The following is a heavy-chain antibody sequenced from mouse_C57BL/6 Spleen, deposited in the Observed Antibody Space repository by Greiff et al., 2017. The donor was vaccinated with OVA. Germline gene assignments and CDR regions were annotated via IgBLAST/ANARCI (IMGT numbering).Heavy chain of an antibody. CDR3: ARNGATVVATGAMDY. CDR1: GFSLTSYG. D-gene: IGHD1-1*01. V-gene: IGHV2-2*01. CDR2: IWSGGST. J-gene: IGHJ4*01. Sequence: VQLKESGPGLVQPSQSLSITCTVSGFSLTSYGVHWVRQSPGKGLEWLGVIWSGGSTDYNAAFISRLSISKDNSKSQVFFKMNSLQADDTAIYYCARNGATVVATGAMDYWGQGTSVTVSS.